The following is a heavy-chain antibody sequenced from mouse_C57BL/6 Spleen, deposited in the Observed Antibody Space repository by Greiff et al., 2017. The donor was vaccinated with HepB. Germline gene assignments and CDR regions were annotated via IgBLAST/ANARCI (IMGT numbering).Heavy chain of an antibody. CDR2: IDPSDSET. D-gene: IGHD2-2*01. CDR1: GYTFTSYW. Sequence: VQLQQSGAELVRPGSSVKLSCKASGYTFTSYWMHWVKQRPIQGLEWIGNIDPSDSETHYNQKFKDKATLTVDKSSSTAYMQLSSLTSEDSAVYYCARVGYYRYFDVWGTGTTVTVSS. J-gene: IGHJ1*03. CDR3: ARVGYYRYFDV. V-gene: IGHV1-52*01.